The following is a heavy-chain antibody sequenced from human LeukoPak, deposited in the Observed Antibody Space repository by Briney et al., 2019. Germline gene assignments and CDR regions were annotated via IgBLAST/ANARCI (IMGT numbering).Heavy chain of an antibody. CDR3: ARGVVAAAGRTFDF. D-gene: IGHD6-13*01. Sequence: SETLSLTCTVSGGSISSSSYYWGWIRQPPGKGLEWIVSIYYSGSTYYNPSLKSRVTISVDTSKNQFSLKLSSLTAADTAVYYCARGVVAAAGRTFDFWGQGTLVTVSS. J-gene: IGHJ4*02. V-gene: IGHV4-39*07. CDR2: IYYSGST. CDR1: GGSISSSSYY.